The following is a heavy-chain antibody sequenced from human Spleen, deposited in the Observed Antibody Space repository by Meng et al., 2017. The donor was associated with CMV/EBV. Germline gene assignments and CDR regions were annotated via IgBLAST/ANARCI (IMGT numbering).Heavy chain of an antibody. J-gene: IGHJ4*02. CDR3: AREGGASWFDY. D-gene: IGHD3-16*01. Sequence: WVRQAPGKGLEWIGSIYYNGNTYYNPSLKSRITISIDTSKNEFSLKVNSVTAADTAVYYCAREGGASWFDYWGQGTLVTVSS. V-gene: IGHV4-39*07. CDR2: IYYNGNT.